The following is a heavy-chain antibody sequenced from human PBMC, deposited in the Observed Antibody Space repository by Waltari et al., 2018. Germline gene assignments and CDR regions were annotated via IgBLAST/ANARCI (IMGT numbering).Heavy chain of an antibody. J-gene: IGHJ4*02. Sequence: EVQLLESGGGLVQPGGSLRLSCAASGFTFSSYAMSWVRRAPGKGLEWVSFIYSGGRTYYADSGKCRFTISRDNSKNPLYLQMNSLRAEDTAVYYCATADTIASAGTYYWGQGTLVTVSS. CDR2: IYSGGRT. V-gene: IGHV3-23*03. D-gene: IGHD6-13*01. CDR1: GFTFSSYA. CDR3: ATADTIASAGTYY.